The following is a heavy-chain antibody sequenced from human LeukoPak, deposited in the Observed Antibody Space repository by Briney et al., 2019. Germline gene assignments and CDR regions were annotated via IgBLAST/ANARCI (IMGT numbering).Heavy chain of an antibody. CDR3: ARDDDSAHFFDY. Sequence: GGSLRLSSAASGFTFKIYSMNWVRQAPGKGLEWVSSISTSSSHTYYADSVKGRFNISRDNAKNPLYLQMNTLRAEDTAVYYCARDDDSAHFFDYWGQGTLVTVSS. D-gene: IGHD3-3*01. CDR2: ISTSSSHT. V-gene: IGHV3-21*01. CDR1: GFTFKIYS. J-gene: IGHJ4*02.